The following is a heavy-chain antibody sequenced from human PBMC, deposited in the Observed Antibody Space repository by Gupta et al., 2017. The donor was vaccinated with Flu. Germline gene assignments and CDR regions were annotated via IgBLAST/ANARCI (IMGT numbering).Heavy chain of an antibody. D-gene: IGHD3-16*01. J-gene: IGHJ5*02. CDR2: SDPEDGET. Sequence: PGKGLEWMGLSDPEDGETIYAEKCQGRVTITADTSTDTAYMELSSLRSEDTAVYYCATELGARQKRPGWFDPWGQGTLVTVSS. CDR3: ATELGARQKRPGWFDP. V-gene: IGHV1-69-2*01.